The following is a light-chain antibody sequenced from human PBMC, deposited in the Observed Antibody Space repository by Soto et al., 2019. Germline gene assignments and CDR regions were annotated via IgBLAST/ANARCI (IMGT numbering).Light chain of an antibody. CDR2: GAS. V-gene: IGKV3-20*01. Sequence: VLTQSPGTLSLSPGERATLSCRASQSVSSSYLAWYQQKPGQAPRLLIYGASSRATGIPDRFSGSGSGTDFTLTISRLEPEDFAVYYCQQYGSSPVTFGPGTKVDIK. CDR1: QSVSSSY. CDR3: QQYGSSPVT. J-gene: IGKJ3*01.